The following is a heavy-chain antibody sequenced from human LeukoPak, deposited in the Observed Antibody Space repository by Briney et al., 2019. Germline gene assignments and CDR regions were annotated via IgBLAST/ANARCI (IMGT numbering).Heavy chain of an antibody. V-gene: IGHV1-69*02. CDR1: GGTFSSYT. CDR3: ARGTTTPNWFHP. J-gene: IGHJ5*02. Sequence: SVKVSCKASGGTFSSYTISWGRQAPGQGLEWMGRIIPILGIANYAQKFQGRVTITADKSTSTAYMELSSLRSEDTAVYYCARGTTTPNWFHPWGQRPLVTVSS. CDR2: IIPILGIA. D-gene: IGHD4-17*01.